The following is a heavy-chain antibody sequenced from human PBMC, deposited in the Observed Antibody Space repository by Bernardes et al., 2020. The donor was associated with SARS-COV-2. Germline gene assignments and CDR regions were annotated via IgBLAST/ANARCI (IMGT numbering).Heavy chain of an antibody. J-gene: IGHJ4*02. D-gene: IGHD7-27*01. CDR3: LRGGWGNRFDF. CDR2: INKDGTKT. CDR1: GFRFSNYW. V-gene: IGHV3-7*03. Sequence: GSLRLSCAASGFRFSNYWTSWVRQAPGKGLEWVANINKDGTKTDYMDSVKGRFTISRDNSKNTLSLQMNSLRVEDTAIYYCLRGGWGNRFDFWGQGILVTVSS.